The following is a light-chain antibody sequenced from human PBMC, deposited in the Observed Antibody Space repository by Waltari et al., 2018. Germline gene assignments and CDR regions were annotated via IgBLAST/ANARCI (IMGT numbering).Light chain of an antibody. CDR3: QSYDTSLTVV. J-gene: IGLJ3*02. CDR2: GST. CDR1: GSTIWAGYD. Sequence: QSVLTQPPSVSGAPGQRVTISCPGSGSTIWAGYDVHWYHQVPRTAPKLLIYGSTSRPLGVPDRFFGSTSGTSASLTITGLQAEDEGDYYCQSYDTSLTVVFGGGTKLTVL. V-gene: IGLV1-40*01.